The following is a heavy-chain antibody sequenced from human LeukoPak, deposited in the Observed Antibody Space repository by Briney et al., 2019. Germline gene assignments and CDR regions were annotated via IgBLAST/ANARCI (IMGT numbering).Heavy chain of an antibody. CDR2: MDESSGKT. CDR3: ARLYYYASSGYDALDI. CDR1: GYTFTSYD. Sequence: ASVKVSCKTSGYTFTSYDINWVRQATGQGLEWMGGMDESSGKTAYAQKFLGRVTITRNTSISTAYMELSSLTSEDTAVYYCARLYYYASSGYDALDIWGQGTMVTVSS. D-gene: IGHD3-22*01. V-gene: IGHV1-8*01. J-gene: IGHJ3*02.